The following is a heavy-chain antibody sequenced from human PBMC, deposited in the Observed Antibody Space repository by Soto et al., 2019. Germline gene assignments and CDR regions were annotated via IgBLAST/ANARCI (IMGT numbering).Heavy chain of an antibody. CDR3: ARDSAYCVSTSCYFWSAY. Sequence: QVQLVQSGAEVKKPGSSVKVSCKASGGTFSSYAISWVRQAPGQGLEWMGGIIPIFGTANYAQKFQGRVTITADESTSTACMELIRLRSEDTAVYYCARDSAYCVSTSCYFWSAYWGQGTLVTVSS. V-gene: IGHV1-69*01. D-gene: IGHD2-2*01. CDR2: IIPIFGTA. CDR1: GGTFSSYA. J-gene: IGHJ4*02.